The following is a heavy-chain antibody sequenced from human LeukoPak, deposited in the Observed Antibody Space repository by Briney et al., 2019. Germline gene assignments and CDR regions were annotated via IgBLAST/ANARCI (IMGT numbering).Heavy chain of an antibody. Sequence: GGSLRLSCAASGFTVSSNYMSWVRQAPGKGLEWVSVIYSGGSTYYADSVKGRFTISRDNSKNTLYLQMNSLRAEDTAVYYCARDKLDSSGYYYYYYGMDVWGQGTTVTVSS. V-gene: IGHV3-53*01. CDR2: IYSGGST. D-gene: IGHD3-22*01. CDR1: GFTVSSNY. J-gene: IGHJ6*02. CDR3: ARDKLDSSGYYYYYYGMDV.